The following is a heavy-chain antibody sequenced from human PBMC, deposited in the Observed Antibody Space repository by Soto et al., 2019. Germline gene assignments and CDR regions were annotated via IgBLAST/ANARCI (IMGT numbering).Heavy chain of an antibody. Sequence: GGSLRLSCAASGVTFSSYGMHWVRQAPGKGLEWVAVIWYDGSNKYYADSVKGRFTISRDNSKNTLYLQMNSLRAEDTAVYYCARVFWSGTPYYYGMDVWGQGTTVTVSS. V-gene: IGHV3-33*01. CDR2: IWYDGSNK. D-gene: IGHD3-3*01. CDR3: ARVFWSGTPYYYGMDV. J-gene: IGHJ6*02. CDR1: GVTFSSYG.